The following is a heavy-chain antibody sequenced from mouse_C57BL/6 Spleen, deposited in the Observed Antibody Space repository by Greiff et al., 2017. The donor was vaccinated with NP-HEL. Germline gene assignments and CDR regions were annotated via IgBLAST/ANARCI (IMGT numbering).Heavy chain of an antibody. V-gene: IGHV1-55*01. CDR3: ARDGTTTVPFDY. D-gene: IGHD1-1*01. CDR2: IYPGSGST. CDR1: GYTFTSYW. Sequence: QVQLQQPGAELVKPGASVKMSCKASGYTFTSYWITWVKQRPGQGLEWIGDIYPGSGSTNYNEKFKSKATLTVDTSSSTAYMQLSSLTSEDSAVYYCARDGTTTVPFDYWGQGTTLTVSS. J-gene: IGHJ2*01.